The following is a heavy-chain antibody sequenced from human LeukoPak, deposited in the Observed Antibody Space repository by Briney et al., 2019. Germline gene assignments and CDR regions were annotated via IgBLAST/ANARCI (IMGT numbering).Heavy chain of an antibody. V-gene: IGHV3-7*01. Sequence: SWIRQPAGKGLEWVANIKQDGSEKYYVDSVKGRFTISRDNAKNSLYLQMNSLRAEDTAVYYCARRMIDAFDIWGQGTMVTVSS. CDR2: IKQDGSEK. J-gene: IGHJ3*02. D-gene: IGHD3-16*01. CDR3: ARRMIDAFDI.